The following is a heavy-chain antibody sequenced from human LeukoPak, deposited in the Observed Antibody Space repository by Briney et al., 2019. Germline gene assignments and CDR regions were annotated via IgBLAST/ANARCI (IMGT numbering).Heavy chain of an antibody. J-gene: IGHJ5*02. CDR3: ARVYDFWSGYYKSSWFDP. Sequence: SETLSLTCAVYGGSFSGYYWSWIRQPLGKGLEWIGEINHSGSTNYNPSLKSRVTISVDTSKNQFSLKLSSVTAADTAVYYCARVYDFWSGYYKSSWFDPWGQGTLVTVSS. CDR1: GGSFSGYY. D-gene: IGHD3-3*01. CDR2: INHSGST. V-gene: IGHV4-34*01.